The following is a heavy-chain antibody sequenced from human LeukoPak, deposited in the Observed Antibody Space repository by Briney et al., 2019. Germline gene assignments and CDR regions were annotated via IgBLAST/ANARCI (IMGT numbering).Heavy chain of an antibody. D-gene: IGHD2-2*01. V-gene: IGHV3-23*01. CDR2: FSGSGGNT. Sequence: GGSLRLSCATSGFTFATYAMNWVRQAPGKGLEWVSGFSGSGGNTSYADSVKGRFTISRDSSKNTLYLQMDSLRADDTAVYYCAKDRCSRTNCYLFDFWGQGTLVTVSS. J-gene: IGHJ4*02. CDR3: AKDRCSRTNCYLFDF. CDR1: GFTFATYA.